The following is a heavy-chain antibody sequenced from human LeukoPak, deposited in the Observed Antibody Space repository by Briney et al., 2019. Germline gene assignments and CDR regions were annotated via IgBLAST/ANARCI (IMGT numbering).Heavy chain of an antibody. V-gene: IGHV3-48*04. CDR3: ARERGGTAMVRDDY. CDR2: ISSSSSTI. J-gene: IGHJ4*02. D-gene: IGHD5-18*01. Sequence: PGGSLRLSCVASGFTFSSYSMNWVRQAPGKGLEWVSYISSSSSTIYYADSVKGRFTISRDNAKNSLYLQMNSLRAEDTAVYYCARERGGTAMVRDDYWGQGTLVTVSS. CDR1: GFTFSSYS.